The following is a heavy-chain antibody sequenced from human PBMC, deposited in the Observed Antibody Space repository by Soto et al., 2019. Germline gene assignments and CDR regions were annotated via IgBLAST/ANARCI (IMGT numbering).Heavy chain of an antibody. CDR1: GGSISTSNW. Sequence: SETLSLTCAVSGGSISTSNWWSWVRQPPGKGLEWIGEIYHSGSTDYNPSLKSRVTISVDTSKNQFSLKLSSVTAADTAVYYCAREISHSYYYGSGSYRGFDPWGQGTLVTVSS. J-gene: IGHJ5*02. CDR2: IYHSGST. CDR3: AREISHSYYYGSGSYRGFDP. D-gene: IGHD3-10*01. V-gene: IGHV4-4*02.